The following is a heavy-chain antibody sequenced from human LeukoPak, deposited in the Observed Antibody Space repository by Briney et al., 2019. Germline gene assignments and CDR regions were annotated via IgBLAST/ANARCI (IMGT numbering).Heavy chain of an antibody. Sequence: GESLRLSCEASGSLSGYAMSWVRQAPGKGLEWVLSISSSGSYICYADSVKGRFAISRDNARNSVFLQMSSLRAEDTAIYYCARCALGVWADNYYMDVWGNGTTVTVSS. V-gene: IGHV3-21*01. CDR2: ISSSGSYI. D-gene: IGHD3-16*01. CDR1: GSLSGYA. J-gene: IGHJ6*03. CDR3: ARCALGVWADNYYMDV.